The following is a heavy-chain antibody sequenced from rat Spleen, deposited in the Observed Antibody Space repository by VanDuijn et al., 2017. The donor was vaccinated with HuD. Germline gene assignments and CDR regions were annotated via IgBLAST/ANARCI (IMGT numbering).Heavy chain of an antibody. CDR3: TRGGNNYAY. J-gene: IGHJ2*01. CDR2: ISYDGSST. V-gene: IGHV5-29*01. Sequence: EVQLVESDGGLVQPGRSLKLSCAASGFTFSDYYMAWVRQAPTKGLEWVATISYDGSSTYYRDSVKGRFTISRDNAKSTLYLQMDSLRSEDTATYYCTRGGNNYAYWGQGVMVTVSS. CDR1: GFTFSDYY. D-gene: IGHD1-10*01.